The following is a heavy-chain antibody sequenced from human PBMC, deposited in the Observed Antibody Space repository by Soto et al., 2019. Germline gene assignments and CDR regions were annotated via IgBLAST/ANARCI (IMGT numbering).Heavy chain of an antibody. CDR1: GGTFSSYT. Sequence: ASVKVSCKASGGTFSSYTISWVRQAPGQGLEWMGRIIPILGIANYAQKFQGRVTITADKSTSTAYMELSSLRSEDTAVYYCARDSGKVIEYWDRGRIKYMDVWGKGTTVTVSS. CDR3: ARDSGKVIEYWDRGRIKYMDV. V-gene: IGHV1-69*04. CDR2: IIPILGIA. D-gene: IGHD1-26*01. J-gene: IGHJ6*03.